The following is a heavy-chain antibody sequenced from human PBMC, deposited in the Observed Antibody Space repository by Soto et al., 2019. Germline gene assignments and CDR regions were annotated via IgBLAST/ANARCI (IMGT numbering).Heavy chain of an antibody. J-gene: IGHJ6*01. CDR2: MNPNSGGP. CDR3: AREHRQYNGRRRTYHNLKEV. D-gene: IGHD1-1*01. Sequence: ASVQVSCTAPRYTFTGYYMHWVRQAPGQGREWMGWMNPNSGGPNYAQEFKGWVTMTRDKTISTAYMDLSRLSSGHTAVYYCAREHRQYNGRRRTYHNLKEVWTQGTTATVGS. CDR1: RYTFTGYY. V-gene: IGHV1-2*04.